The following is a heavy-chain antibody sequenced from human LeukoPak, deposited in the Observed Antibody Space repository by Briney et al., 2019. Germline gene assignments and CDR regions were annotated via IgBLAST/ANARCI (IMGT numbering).Heavy chain of an antibody. J-gene: IGHJ6*03. V-gene: IGHV3-30*18. CDR2: ISYDGSNK. Sequence: GGSLRLSCAASGFTFSSYGMHWVRQAPGKGLEWVAVISYDGSNKYYADSVKGRFTISRDNSKNTLYLQMNSLRAEDTAVYYCANWNLYYYYYYMDVWGKGTTVTVSS. D-gene: IGHD1-1*01. CDR1: GFTFSSYG. CDR3: ANWNLYYYYYYMDV.